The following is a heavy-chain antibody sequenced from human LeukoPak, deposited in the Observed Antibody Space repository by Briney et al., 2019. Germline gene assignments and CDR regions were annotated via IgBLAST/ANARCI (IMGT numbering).Heavy chain of an antibody. J-gene: IGHJ4*02. D-gene: IGHD3-22*01. V-gene: IGHV3-23*01. CDR1: GFTFSSYA. CDR3: AKEVGDSSGYRDYFDY. CDR2: ISGSGGST. Sequence: GGSLRLSCAASGFTFSSYAMSWVRQAPGKGLEWVSSISGSGGSTYYADCVKGRFTISRDNSKNTLYLQMNSLRAEDTAVYYCAKEVGDSSGYRDYFDYWGQGTLVTVSS.